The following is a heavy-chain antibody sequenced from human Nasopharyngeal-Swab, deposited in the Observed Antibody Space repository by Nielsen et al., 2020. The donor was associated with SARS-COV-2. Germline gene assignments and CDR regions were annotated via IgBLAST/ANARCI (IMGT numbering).Heavy chain of an antibody. J-gene: IGHJ6*03. CDR3: ARDSFVVVPAAIPYYYYYMDV. D-gene: IGHD2-2*01. CDR2: IIPIFGTA. Sequence: SVKVSCKASGGTFSSYAISWVRQAPGQGLEWMRGIIPIFGTANYAQKFQGRVTITADESTSTAYMELSSLRSEDTAVYYCARDSFVVVPAAIPYYYYYMDVWGKGTTVTVSS. CDR1: GGTFSSYA. V-gene: IGHV1-69*13.